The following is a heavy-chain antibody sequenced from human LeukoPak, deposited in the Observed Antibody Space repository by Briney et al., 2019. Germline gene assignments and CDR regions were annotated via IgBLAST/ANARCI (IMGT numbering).Heavy chain of an antibody. CDR1: GFTFSNAW. CDR3: TTMLSYYGSGSYY. Sequence: GGSLRLSCAASGFTFSNAWMSWVRQAPGKGLEWVGRIKSKTDGGTTDYAAPVKGRFTISRDDSKNTLYLQMNSLKTEDTAVYYCTTMLSYYGSGSYYWGQGTLVTVSS. V-gene: IGHV3-15*01. D-gene: IGHD3-10*01. CDR2: IKSKTDGGTT. J-gene: IGHJ4*02.